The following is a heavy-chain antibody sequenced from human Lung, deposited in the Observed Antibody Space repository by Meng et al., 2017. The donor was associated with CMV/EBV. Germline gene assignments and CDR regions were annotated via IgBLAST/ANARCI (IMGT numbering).Heavy chain of an antibody. CDR2: INPSGGST. Sequence: QVQLLQSGDEVKKPGASVKVSCKASGYTFTNYYMHWVRQAPGQGLEWMGVINPSGGSTNYAQKFQGRLTMTRDTSTSTVYMELSSLRSEDTAVYYCARGDGGNGSDYWGQGTLVTVSS. D-gene: IGHD4-23*01. J-gene: IGHJ4*02. CDR1: GYTFTNYY. CDR3: ARGDGGNGSDY. V-gene: IGHV1-46*01.